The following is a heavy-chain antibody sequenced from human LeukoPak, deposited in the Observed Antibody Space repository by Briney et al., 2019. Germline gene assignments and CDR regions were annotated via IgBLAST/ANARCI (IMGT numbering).Heavy chain of an antibody. V-gene: IGHV4-39*07. CDR3: ARDSHCSSTSCYEGDAFDI. Sequence: SETCSLTCTVSGGSISSYYWSWIRQPPGKGLEWIGSIYYSGSTYYNPSLKSRVTISVDTSKNQFSLKLSSVTAADTAVYYCARDSHCSSTSCYEGDAFDIWGQGTMITVSS. D-gene: IGHD2-2*01. J-gene: IGHJ3*02. CDR1: GGSISSYY. CDR2: IYYSGST.